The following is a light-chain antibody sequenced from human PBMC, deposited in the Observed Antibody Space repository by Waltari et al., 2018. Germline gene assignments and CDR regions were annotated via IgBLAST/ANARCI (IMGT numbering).Light chain of an antibody. J-gene: IGKJ4*01. CDR3: QQYGSSPVT. Sequence: EIVLTQSPGTLSLSPGERATLSCRASQSVSSSSLAWYQQKRGQGPRLLIYGVSSRATGIPDRFSGSGSGTDFTLTVSRLEPEDFAVYYCQQYGSSPVTFGGGTKVEIK. V-gene: IGKV3-20*01. CDR1: QSVSSSS. CDR2: GVS.